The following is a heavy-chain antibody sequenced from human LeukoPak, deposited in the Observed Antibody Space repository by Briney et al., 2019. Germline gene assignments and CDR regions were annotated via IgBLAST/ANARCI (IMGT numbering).Heavy chain of an antibody. J-gene: IGHJ6*02. V-gene: IGHV3-23*01. D-gene: IGHD3-3*01. Sequence: GGSLRLSCAASGFTFSSYAMAWVRQAPRKGLEWVSTISGGGGTTYYADSVKGRFTISRDNSKNTLYLQMNSLRAEDTAVYYCAKAIFGVVPSVGMDVWGQGTTVTVSS. CDR2: ISGGGGTT. CDR3: AKAIFGVVPSVGMDV. CDR1: GFTFSSYA.